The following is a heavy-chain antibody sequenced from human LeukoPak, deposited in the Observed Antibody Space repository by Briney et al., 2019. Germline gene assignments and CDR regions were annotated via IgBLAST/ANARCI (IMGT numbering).Heavy chain of an antibody. D-gene: IGHD1-26*01. J-gene: IGHJ5*02. CDR3: ARDSGLVGAFIS. Sequence: GGSLRLSCAASGFTFSSYGMHWVRQAPGKGLEWVAFIRYDGSNKYYADSVKGRFTISRDNAKNSLYLQMNSLRAEDTAVYYCARDSGLVGAFISWGQGTLVTVSS. V-gene: IGHV3-30*02. CDR2: IRYDGSNK. CDR1: GFTFSSYG.